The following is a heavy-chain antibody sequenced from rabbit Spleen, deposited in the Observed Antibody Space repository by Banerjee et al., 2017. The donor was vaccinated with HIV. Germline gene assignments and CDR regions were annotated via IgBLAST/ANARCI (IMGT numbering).Heavy chain of an antibody. CDR3: ARAIVPWLGLTRLDL. J-gene: IGHJ3*01. V-gene: IGHV1S7*01. CDR2: IYAAKGST. D-gene: IGHD4-1*01. CDR1: GIDFTNYY. Sequence: QLTETGGGLVQPGGSLTLSCKASGIDFTNYYITWVRQAPGKGLEWIGIIYAAKGSTDYASWVNGRFTISSDNAQSTVDLKMTSLTAADTATYFCARAIVPWLGLTRLDLWGPGTLVIVS.